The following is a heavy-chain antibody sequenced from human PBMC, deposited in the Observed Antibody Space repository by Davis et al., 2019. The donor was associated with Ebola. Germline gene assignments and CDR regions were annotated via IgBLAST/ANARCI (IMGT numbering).Heavy chain of an antibody. V-gene: IGHV3-30-3*01. Sequence: PGGSLRLSCAASGFTFSSYAMHWVRQAPGKGLEWVAVISYDGSNKYYADSVKGRFTISRDNSKNTLYLQMNSLRVEDTAVYYCARDFDSCLSCFDYWGQGTLVTVSS. D-gene: IGHD2-2*01. CDR2: ISYDGSNK. J-gene: IGHJ4*02. CDR3: ARDFDSCLSCFDY. CDR1: GFTFSSYA.